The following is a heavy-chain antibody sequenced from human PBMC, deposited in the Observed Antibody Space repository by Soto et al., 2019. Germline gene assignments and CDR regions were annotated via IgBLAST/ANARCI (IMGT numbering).Heavy chain of an antibody. CDR1: GGTFSSYA. CDR2: IIPIFGTA. Sequence: QVQLVQSGAEVKKPGSSVKVSCKASGGTFSSYAISWVRQAPGQGLEWMGGIIPIFGTANYAQKFQGRVTITADKSTSTAYMELSSLRSEDTAVYYCAAPDPINSSGRGYYFDYWGQGTLVTVSS. D-gene: IGHD6-19*01. J-gene: IGHJ4*02. CDR3: AAPDPINSSGRGYYFDY. V-gene: IGHV1-69*06.